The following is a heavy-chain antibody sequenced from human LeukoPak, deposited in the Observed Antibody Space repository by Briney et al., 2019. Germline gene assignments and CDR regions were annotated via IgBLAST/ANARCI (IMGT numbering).Heavy chain of an antibody. CDR1: GYTLTELS. V-gene: IGHV1-24*01. J-gene: IGHJ5*02. CDR3: ARAGAVVDNWFDP. CDR2: FDPEVGET. D-gene: IGHD2-15*01. Sequence: ASVKVSCKVSGYTLTELSMHWVRQAPGKGLEWMGGFDPEVGETIYAQKFRGRVTMTEDTSPDTAYMELRSLTSDDTAVYYCARAGAVVDNWFDPWGQGTLVTVSS.